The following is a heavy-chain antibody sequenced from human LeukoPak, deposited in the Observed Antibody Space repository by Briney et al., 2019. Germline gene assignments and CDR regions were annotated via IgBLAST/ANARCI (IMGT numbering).Heavy chain of an antibody. D-gene: IGHD3-22*01. J-gene: IGHJ3*02. CDR2: ISSSSSYI. Sequence: GGSLRLSCAASGFTFSSYSMNWVRQAPGKGLAWVSSISSSSSYIYYADSVKGRFTISRDNAKNSLYLQMNSLRAEDTAVYYCARAPPYYYDSSGYPPDAFDIWGQGTMVTVSS. CDR3: ARAPPYYYDSSGYPPDAFDI. CDR1: GFTFSSYS. V-gene: IGHV3-21*01.